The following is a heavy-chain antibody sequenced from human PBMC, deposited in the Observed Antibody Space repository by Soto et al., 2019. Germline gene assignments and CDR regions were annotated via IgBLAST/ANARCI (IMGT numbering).Heavy chain of an antibody. J-gene: IGHJ5*02. CDR2: IYATGTT. CDR1: GASISGFY. V-gene: IGHV4-4*07. CDR3: VRDGTKTLRDWFDP. D-gene: IGHD1-1*01. Sequence: PSETLSLTCTVSGASISGFYWSWIRKSAGKGLEWIGRIYATGTTDYNPSLKSRVMMSVDTSKKQFSLKLGFVTAADTAVYYCVRDGTKTLRDWFDPWGQGISVTVSS.